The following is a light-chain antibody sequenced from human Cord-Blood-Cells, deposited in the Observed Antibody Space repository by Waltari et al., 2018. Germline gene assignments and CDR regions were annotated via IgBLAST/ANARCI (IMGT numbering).Light chain of an antibody. V-gene: IGLV2-14*01. CDR2: DVS. CDR3: SSYTSSSTWV. Sequence: QSALTQPASVSGSPGQSITIPCPGTSSTVGGYNYVSWYQQHPGKAPTLMIYDVSKRPSGVSNRFSGSKSGNTASLTISGLQAEDEADYYCSSYTSSSTWVFGGGTKLTVL. CDR1: SSTVGGYNY. J-gene: IGLJ3*02.